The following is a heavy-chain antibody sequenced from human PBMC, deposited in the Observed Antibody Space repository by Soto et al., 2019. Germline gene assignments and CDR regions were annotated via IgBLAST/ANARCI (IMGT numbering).Heavy chain of an antibody. V-gene: IGHV4-30-4*01. J-gene: IGHJ4*02. D-gene: IGHD5-12*01. CDR1: GVSINRGDYY. CDR2: IYYNGDT. Sequence: QVRLQESGPKLVRPSQTLSLTCPVSGVSINRGDYYWRWIRQSPGRGLEGVGSIYYNGDTNYNPSLGSRVTMSVETSRDHFFLDLQCIVAADAAVYFCAREGGDSVQVPYYWGQGTLMTVSS. CDR3: AREGGDSVQVPYY.